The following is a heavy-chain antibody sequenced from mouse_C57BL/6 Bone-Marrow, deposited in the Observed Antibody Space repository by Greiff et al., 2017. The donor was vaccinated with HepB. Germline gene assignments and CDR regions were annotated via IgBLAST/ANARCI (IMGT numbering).Heavy chain of an antibody. Sequence: QVQLQQPGAELVMPGASVKLSCKASGYTFTSYWMHWVKQRPGQGLEWIGEIDPSDSYTNYNHKFKGKSTLTVDKSSSTAYMQLSSLTSEDSAVYYCARGLTLFAYWGQGTLVTVSA. CDR3: ARGLTLFAY. CDR1: GYTFTSYW. J-gene: IGHJ3*01. V-gene: IGHV1-69*01. CDR2: IDPSDSYT.